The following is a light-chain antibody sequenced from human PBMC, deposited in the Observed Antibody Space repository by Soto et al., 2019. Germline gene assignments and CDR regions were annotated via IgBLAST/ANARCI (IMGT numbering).Light chain of an antibody. CDR2: GAS. CDR3: QQYGGSPIT. J-gene: IGKJ5*01. V-gene: IGKV3-20*01. Sequence: TQSPSTLSASVGDRATLSCGASQSVTSKLAWYQQKPGQAPRLLISGASNRATGIPDRFSGSGSGTDFTLTISRLEPDDFALYFCQQYGGSPITFGLGTRLEI. CDR1: QSVTSK.